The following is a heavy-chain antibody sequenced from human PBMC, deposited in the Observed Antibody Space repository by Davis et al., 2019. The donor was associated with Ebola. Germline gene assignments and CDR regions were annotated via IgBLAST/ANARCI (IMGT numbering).Heavy chain of an antibody. CDR2: IYTSGST. CDR1: GGSVSSGSYY. D-gene: IGHD6-13*01. V-gene: IGHV4-61*02. Sequence: PSETLSLTCTVSGGSVSSGSYYWSWIRQPAGKGLEWIGRIYTSGSTNYNPSLKSRVTMSVDTSKNQFSLKLSSVTAADTAVYYCARDLGYSPFDYWGQGTLVTVSS. J-gene: IGHJ4*02. CDR3: ARDLGYSPFDY.